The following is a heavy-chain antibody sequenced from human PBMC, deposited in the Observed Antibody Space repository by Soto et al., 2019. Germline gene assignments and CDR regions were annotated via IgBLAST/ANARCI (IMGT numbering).Heavy chain of an antibody. Sequence: QVQLVQSGAEVKKPGASVKVSCKASGYTFTSYAMHWVRQAPGQRLEWMGWINAGNGNTKYSQKFQGRVTITRDKSASTAYMELSSLRSEDTAVYYCATLGYCSGGSCVQVDYWGQGTLVTVSS. D-gene: IGHD2-15*01. CDR2: INAGNGNT. CDR3: ATLGYCSGGSCVQVDY. CDR1: GYTFTSYA. J-gene: IGHJ4*02. V-gene: IGHV1-3*01.